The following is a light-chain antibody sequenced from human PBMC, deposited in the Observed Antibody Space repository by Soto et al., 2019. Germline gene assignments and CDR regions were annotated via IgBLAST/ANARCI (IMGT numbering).Light chain of an antibody. V-gene: IGKV1-39*01. CDR3: QQNFSIPIT. J-gene: IGKJ5*01. CDR1: QSISRY. Sequence: IPMTQSPSSRSASVGDSFPITCRASQSISRYVNWYTQKPGKAPQLRIDAASSLQSGVPSRFSGSGSGTHCTLTITGLQTADLATYDCQQNFSIPITFGQGTRLENK. CDR2: AAS.